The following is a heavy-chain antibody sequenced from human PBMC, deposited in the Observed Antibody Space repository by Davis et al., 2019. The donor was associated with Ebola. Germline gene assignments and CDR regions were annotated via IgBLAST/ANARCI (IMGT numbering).Heavy chain of an antibody. CDR3: ARGGAVAGNYYFDY. CDR2: IWDDGSNK. V-gene: IGHV3-33*01. J-gene: IGHJ4*02. Sequence: GESLKISCAASGFTLSGYDMNWVRQAPGKGLQWVAVIWDDGSNKYYADSVKGRFTISRDNSKNTLYLQMNSLRAEDTAVYYCARGGAVAGNYYFDYWGQGTLVTVSS. CDR1: GFTLSGYD. D-gene: IGHD6-19*01.